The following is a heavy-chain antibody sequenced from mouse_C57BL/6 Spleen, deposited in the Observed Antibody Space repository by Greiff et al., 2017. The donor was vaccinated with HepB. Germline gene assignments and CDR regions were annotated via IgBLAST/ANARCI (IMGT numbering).Heavy chain of an antibody. CDR1: GYTFTDYY. CDR3: ARKSYGSSLGDAMDY. Sequence: VQLQQSGPVLVKPGASVKMSCKASGYTFTDYYMNWVKQSHGKSLEWIGVINPYNGGTSYNQKFKGKATLTVDKSSSTAYMELNSLTSEDSAVYYCARKSYGSSLGDAMDYWGQGTSVTASS. CDR2: INPYNGGT. J-gene: IGHJ4*01. D-gene: IGHD1-1*01. V-gene: IGHV1-19*01.